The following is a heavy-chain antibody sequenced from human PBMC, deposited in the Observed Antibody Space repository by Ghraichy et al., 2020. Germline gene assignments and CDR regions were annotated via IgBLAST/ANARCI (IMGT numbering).Heavy chain of an antibody. V-gene: IGHV3-23*01. D-gene: IGHD3/OR15-3a*01. Sequence: GGSLRLSCAASGFTFSSYALSWVRQAPGKGLEWVSAISGSGGNTYYADSVKGRFAISRDNSKNTLYLQMNSLRAEDTAVYYCAKEVPAVFGLHTIDYWGQGTLVTVSS. CDR2: ISGSGGNT. CDR3: AKEVPAVFGLHTIDY. CDR1: GFTFSSYA. J-gene: IGHJ4*02.